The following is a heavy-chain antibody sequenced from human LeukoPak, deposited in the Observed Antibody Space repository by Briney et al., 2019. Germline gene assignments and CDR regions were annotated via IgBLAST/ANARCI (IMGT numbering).Heavy chain of an antibody. Sequence: GGSLRLSCAASGFTFSSYSMNWVRQAPGKGLEWVSSISSSSSYIYYADSVKGRFTISRDNAKNSLYLQMNSLRAEDTAVYYCARVHYGILTGFSYYFDYWGQGTLVTVSS. J-gene: IGHJ4*02. CDR2: ISSSSSYI. V-gene: IGHV3-21*01. CDR3: ARVHYGILTGFSYYFDY. CDR1: GFTFSSYS. D-gene: IGHD3-9*01.